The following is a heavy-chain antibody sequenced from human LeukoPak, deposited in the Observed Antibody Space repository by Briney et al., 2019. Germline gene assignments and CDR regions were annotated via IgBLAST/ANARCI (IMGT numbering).Heavy chain of an antibody. Sequence: ASVKVSCKASGGTFSSYAISWVRQAPGQGLEWMGGIIPIFGTANYAQKFQGRVTITADKSTSTAYMELSSLRSEDTAVYYCAREGRPSYSSSPFYYYYYMDVWGKGTTVTVSS. J-gene: IGHJ6*03. CDR2: IIPIFGTA. CDR1: GGTFSSYA. D-gene: IGHD6-6*01. V-gene: IGHV1-69*06. CDR3: AREGRPSYSSSPFYYYYYMDV.